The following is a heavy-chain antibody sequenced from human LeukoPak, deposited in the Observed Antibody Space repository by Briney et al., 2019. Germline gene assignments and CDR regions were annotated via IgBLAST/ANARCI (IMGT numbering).Heavy chain of an antibody. Sequence: GGSLRLSCAASGFTFSSYWMSWVRQAPGKGLEWVANIKQDGGETFYVDSVKGRFTISRDNAKNSLYLQMNSLRAEDTAVYYCARVPIVPAATSYYYMDVWGKGTTVTVSS. CDR3: ARVPIVPAATSYYYMDV. CDR2: IKQDGGET. V-gene: IGHV3-7*01. D-gene: IGHD2-2*01. CDR1: GFTFSSYW. J-gene: IGHJ6*03.